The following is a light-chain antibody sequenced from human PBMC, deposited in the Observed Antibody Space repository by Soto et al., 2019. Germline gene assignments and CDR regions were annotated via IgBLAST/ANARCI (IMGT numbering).Light chain of an antibody. J-gene: IGKJ4*01. CDR1: QSVDIN. V-gene: IGKV3-15*01. CDR3: QHYNNWPLT. CDR2: GAS. Sequence: EIVLTQSPATLSVSPGERVTLSCRASQSVDINLAWYQQKPGQAPRLLIYGASTRATDMPGRFSGRGSGTEFTLTISSLQSEDFAVYYCQHYNNWPLTFGGGTKVEIK.